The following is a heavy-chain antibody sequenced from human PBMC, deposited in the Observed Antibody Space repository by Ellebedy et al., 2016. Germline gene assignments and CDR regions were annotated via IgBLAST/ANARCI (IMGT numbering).Heavy chain of an antibody. Sequence: SETLSLTCFVSGGSISTYSWSWIRQAPGKGLEWIGYIYYSGNTNYNPSLKSRVTISLDTSKKEFSLQLTSVTTADTAVYYWARMTRVWAIDSWGQGRLVSVSS. CDR3: ARMTRVWAIDS. D-gene: IGHD7-27*01. CDR1: GGSISTYS. J-gene: IGHJ4*02. V-gene: IGHV4-59*01. CDR2: IYYSGNT.